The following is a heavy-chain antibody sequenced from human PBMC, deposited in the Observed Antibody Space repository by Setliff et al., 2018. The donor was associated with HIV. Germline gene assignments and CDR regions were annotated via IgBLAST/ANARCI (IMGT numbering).Heavy chain of an antibody. CDR3: ARARANFWTTRVQYYFDY. Sequence: PSETLSLTCTVSGGIISSDSFFWSWIRQPPGKGLEWIGYIYTSGSTNYNPSLKSRVTISVDTSKNQFSLKLSSVTAADTAVYYCARARANFWTTRVQYYFDYWGQGILVTVSS. CDR2: IYTSGST. D-gene: IGHD3-3*01. J-gene: IGHJ4*02. V-gene: IGHV4-61*01. CDR1: GGIISSDSFF.